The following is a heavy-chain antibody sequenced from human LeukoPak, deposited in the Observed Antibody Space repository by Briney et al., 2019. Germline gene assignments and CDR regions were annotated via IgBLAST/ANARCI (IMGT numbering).Heavy chain of an antibody. J-gene: IGHJ6*02. CDR1: GFTFSSYS. CDR2: ISSSSSYI. V-gene: IGHV3-21*04. CDR3: ARDLIVATEGYYYGMDV. Sequence: KPGGSLRLSCAASGFTFSSYSMNWVRQAPGKGLEWVSSISSSSSYIYYADSVKGRFTISRDNSKNTLYLQMNSLRAEDTAVYYCARDLIVATEGYYYGMDVWGQGTTVTVSS. D-gene: IGHD5-12*01.